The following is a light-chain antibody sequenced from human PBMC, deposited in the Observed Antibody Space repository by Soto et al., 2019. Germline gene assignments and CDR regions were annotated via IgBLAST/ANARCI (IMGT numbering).Light chain of an antibody. CDR2: EVN. V-gene: IGLV2-8*01. CDR1: SSDVGDYNY. CDR3: SSYAGSNNWV. Sequence: QSALTQPPSASGSPGQSVTISCTGTSSDVGDYNYVSWYQQHPGKAPELMIYEVNKRPSGVPDRFSGSKFGNTASLTVSGLQAEDESDYYCSSYAGSNNWVFGGGTKVTVL. J-gene: IGLJ3*02.